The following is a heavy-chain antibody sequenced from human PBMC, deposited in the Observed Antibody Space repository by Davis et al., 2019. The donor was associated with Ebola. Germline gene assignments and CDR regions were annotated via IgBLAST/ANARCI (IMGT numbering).Heavy chain of an antibody. V-gene: IGHV5-10-1*01. CDR3: ARIDRRTTVTTRY. Sequence: GESLKISCTGSGYSFTSYWISWVRQMPGKGLEWMGRIDPSDSYTNYSPSFQGHVTISADKSISTAYLQWRSLKASDTAMYYCARIDRRTTVTTRYWGQGTLVTVSS. CDR1: GYSFTSYW. D-gene: IGHD4-17*01. CDR2: IDPSDSYT. J-gene: IGHJ4*02.